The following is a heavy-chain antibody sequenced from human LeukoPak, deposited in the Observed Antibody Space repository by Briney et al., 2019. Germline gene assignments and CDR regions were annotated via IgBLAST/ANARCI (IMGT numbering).Heavy chain of an antibody. Sequence: SETLSLTCTVSGGSISSYYWSWIRQPPGKGLGWIGYIYYSGSTNYNPSLKSRVTISVDTSKNQFSLKLSSVTAADTAVYYCARNAMAVAGLFDYWGQGTLVTVSS. CDR3: ARNAMAVAGLFDY. J-gene: IGHJ4*02. V-gene: IGHV4-59*08. CDR1: GGSISSYY. CDR2: IYYSGST. D-gene: IGHD6-19*01.